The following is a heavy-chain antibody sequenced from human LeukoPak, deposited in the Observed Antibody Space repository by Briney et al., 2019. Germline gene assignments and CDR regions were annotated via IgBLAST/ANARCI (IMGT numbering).Heavy chain of an antibody. V-gene: IGHV4-31*03. CDR1: NGSTTSGGYY. CDR3: ARGGVVTTTPRFDP. CDR2: IYHTGST. D-gene: IGHD4-11*01. J-gene: IGHJ5*02. Sequence: SQSLSLTCTVSNGSTTSGGYYWSWPRHHPGKGLEWIGHIYHTGSTYYNSSPKSRLTMSVDTSKNEFSLRLNSVTVADTAVYYCARGGVVTTTPRFDPWGQGTLVTVSS.